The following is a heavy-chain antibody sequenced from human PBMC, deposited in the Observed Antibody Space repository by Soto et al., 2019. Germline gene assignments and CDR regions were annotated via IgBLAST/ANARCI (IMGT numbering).Heavy chain of an antibody. D-gene: IGHD2-21*01. J-gene: IGHJ6*02. CDR3: ARGPTIGGDYYYYGMDV. CDR2: IIPIFGTA. Sequence: SVKVSCKASGGTFSSYAISWVRHAPGQGLEWMGGIIPIFGTANYAQKFQGRVTITADESTSTAYMELSSLRSEDTAVYYCARGPTIGGDYYYYGMDVWGQGTTVTVAS. CDR1: GGTFSSYA. V-gene: IGHV1-69*13.